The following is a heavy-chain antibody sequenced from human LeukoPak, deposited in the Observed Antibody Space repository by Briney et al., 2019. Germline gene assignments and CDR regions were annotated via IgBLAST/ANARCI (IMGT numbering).Heavy chain of an antibody. J-gene: IGHJ4*02. CDR2: IDPSDSYT. V-gene: IGHV5-10-1*01. Sequence: GESLRISCKGSGYSFTSYWISWVRQMPGKGLEWGGRIDPSDSYTNYSPSFQGHVTISADKSISTAYLQWSSLKASDTAMYYCASGPLGIVATFEDWGQGTLVTVSS. D-gene: IGHD5-12*01. CDR1: GYSFTSYW. CDR3: ASGPLGIVATFED.